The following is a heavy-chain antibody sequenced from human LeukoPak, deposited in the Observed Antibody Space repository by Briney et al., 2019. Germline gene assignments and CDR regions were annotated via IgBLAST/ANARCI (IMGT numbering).Heavy chain of an antibody. J-gene: IGHJ3*02. D-gene: IGHD2-2*03. CDR1: GGSISSSSYY. CDR2: LYYSGST. Sequence: PSETLSLTCTVSGGSISSSSYYWGWIRQPPGKGLEWIGSLYYSGSTYYNPSLRSRVTISVDTSKNQFSLKLSSVTAADTAVYYCAKSLLGSTDDAFDIWGQGTMVTVSS. V-gene: IGHV4-39*01. CDR3: AKSLLGSTDDAFDI.